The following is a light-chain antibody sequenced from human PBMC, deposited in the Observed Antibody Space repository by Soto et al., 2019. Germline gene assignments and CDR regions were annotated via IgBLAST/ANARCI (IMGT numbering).Light chain of an antibody. CDR2: DAS. Sequence: DIRMTQSPSTLSASVLDRVTITCRASQSISRFLAWYQQKPGKAPKLLIYDASSLESGVPSRFSGSGSGTEFTLTISSLQPDDFATYYCQQYKTSSTFGGGTKVDIK. V-gene: IGKV1-5*01. CDR1: QSISRF. J-gene: IGKJ4*01. CDR3: QQYKTSST.